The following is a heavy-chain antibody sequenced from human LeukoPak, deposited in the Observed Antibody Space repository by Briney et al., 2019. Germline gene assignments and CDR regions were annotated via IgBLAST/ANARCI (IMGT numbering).Heavy chain of an antibody. CDR1: GFTINIYA. D-gene: IGHD4-17*01. J-gene: IGHJ3*01. CDR3: AKDPNGDYVGAFDG. CDR2: ITVNGGSI. V-gene: IGHV3-23*01. Sequence: AGGSLRLSCAPSGFTINIYAMTWVRQAPGKGLEWVSSITVNGGSISYADSVKGRFTISRDNSKNTLYLQMNSLRAEDTAVYYCAKDPNGDYVGAFDGWDQGTRVTVSS.